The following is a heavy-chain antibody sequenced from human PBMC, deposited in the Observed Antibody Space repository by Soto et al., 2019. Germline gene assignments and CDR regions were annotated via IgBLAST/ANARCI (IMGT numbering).Heavy chain of an antibody. D-gene: IGHD3-10*01. CDR1: GFTFNNYA. V-gene: IGHV3-30-3*01. J-gene: IGHJ4*02. CDR2: ISYDGSNK. CDR3: ARGSKDSYPGSRIFDF. Sequence: PGGSLRLSCAASGFTFNNYAMHWVRQAPGKGLEWVAAISYDGSNKYYADSVKGRFTISRDTSRNTLFLQMNSLRAEDSAIYYCARGSKDSYPGSRIFDFWGRGTLVTVSS.